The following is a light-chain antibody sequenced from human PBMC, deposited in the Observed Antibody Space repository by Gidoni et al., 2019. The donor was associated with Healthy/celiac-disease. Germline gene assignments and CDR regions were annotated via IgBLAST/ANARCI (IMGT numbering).Light chain of an antibody. V-gene: IGKV1-5*03. CDR1: KSISSW. Sequence: DIQLTQSPSTLSASVGDRVTITCRASKSISSWLAWYQQKPGKAPKLLIYKASSLESGVPSRFSGSGSVTEFTLTISSLQPDDFVTYYCQQYNSYSPWTFXQXTKVEIK. CDR2: KAS. J-gene: IGKJ1*01. CDR3: QQYNSYSPWT.